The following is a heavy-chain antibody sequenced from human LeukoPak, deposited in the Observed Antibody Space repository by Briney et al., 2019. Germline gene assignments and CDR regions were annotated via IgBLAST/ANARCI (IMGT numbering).Heavy chain of an antibody. D-gene: IGHD1-26*01. CDR3: ARPHSGSYFYFQH. CDR2: INPSGGST. CDR1: GCTFTSYY. J-gene: IGHJ1*01. Sequence: ASVKVFCKASGCTFTSYYMHWVRQAPGQGLEWMGIINPSGGSTSYAQKFQGRVTMTRDMSTSTVYMELSSLRSEDTAVYYCARPHSGSYFYFQHWGQGTLVTVSS. V-gene: IGHV1-46*01.